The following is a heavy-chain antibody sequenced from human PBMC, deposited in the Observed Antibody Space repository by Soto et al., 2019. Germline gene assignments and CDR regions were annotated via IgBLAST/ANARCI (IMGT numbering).Heavy chain of an antibody. CDR3: ARDKVFRDYYDSSGQRIGPWLN. D-gene: IGHD3-22*01. CDR1: GYTFTSYG. V-gene: IGHV1-18*04. J-gene: IGHJ4*02. CDR2: ISAYNGNT. Sequence: ASVKVSCKASGYTFTSYGISWVRQAPGQGLEWMGWISAYNGNTNYAQKLQGRVTMTTDTSTSTAYMELRSLRSDDTTVYYCARDKVFRDYYDSSGQRIGPWLNWGQGTLVTVS.